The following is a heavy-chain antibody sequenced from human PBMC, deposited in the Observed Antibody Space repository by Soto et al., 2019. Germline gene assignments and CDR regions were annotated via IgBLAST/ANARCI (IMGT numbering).Heavy chain of an antibody. CDR3: ARGEDGVTTWNWFDP. Sequence: QVQLQQWGAGLLKPSETLSLTCAVYGVPLSTYSWSCLRQPPGKGLEWLGEINHSGSTNYNPSLKSRITTLEDTSKNQLSLKLRSVTAADTAVYYCARGEDGVTTWNWFDPWGLGTLVTVSS. D-gene: IGHD4-17*01. J-gene: IGHJ5*02. CDR2: INHSGST. CDR1: GVPLSTYS. V-gene: IGHV4-34*01.